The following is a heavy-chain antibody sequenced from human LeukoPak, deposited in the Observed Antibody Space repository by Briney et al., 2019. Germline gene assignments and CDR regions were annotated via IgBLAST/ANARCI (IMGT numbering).Heavy chain of an antibody. CDR1: GGSISSSSYY. J-gene: IGHJ3*02. CDR2: IYCSGSS. CDR3: ARPSTDYVWGSYRTGAFDI. D-gene: IGHD3-16*02. V-gene: IGHV4-39*01. Sequence: KPSETLSLTCTVSGGSISSSSYYWVWIRQPPGKGLEWIGSIYCSGSSYYNPSLKSRVTISVDTSKNQFSLKLSSVTAADTAVYYCARPSTDYVWGSYRTGAFDIWGQGTMVTVSS.